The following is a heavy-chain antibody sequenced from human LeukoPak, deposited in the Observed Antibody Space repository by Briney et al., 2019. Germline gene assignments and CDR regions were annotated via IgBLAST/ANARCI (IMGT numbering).Heavy chain of an antibody. D-gene: IGHD3-10*01. CDR3: ARWTTMVRGFDY. V-gene: IGHV4-4*07. CDR2: IYTSGST. Sequence: SETLSLTCTVSGGSISIYYWSWIRQPAGKGLEWIGRIYTSGSTNYNPSLKSRVTMSVDTSKNQFSLNLSSVTAADTAVYYCARWTTMVRGFDYWGQGTLVTVSS. CDR1: GGSISIYY. J-gene: IGHJ4*02.